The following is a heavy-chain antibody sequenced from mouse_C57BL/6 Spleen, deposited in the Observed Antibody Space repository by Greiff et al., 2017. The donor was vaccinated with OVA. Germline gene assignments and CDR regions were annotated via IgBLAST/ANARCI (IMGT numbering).Heavy chain of an antibody. V-gene: IGHV3-6*01. CDR1: GYSITSGYY. CDR3: AREYYGSTGAY. J-gene: IGHJ3*01. CDR2: ISYDGSN. Sequence: VQLKESGPGLVKPSQSLSLTCSVTGYSITSGYYWNWIRQFPGNKLEWMGYISYDGSNNYNPSLKNRISITRDTSKYQFFLKLNSVTTDDTATYYCAREYYGSTGAYWGQGTLVTVSA. D-gene: IGHD1-1*01.